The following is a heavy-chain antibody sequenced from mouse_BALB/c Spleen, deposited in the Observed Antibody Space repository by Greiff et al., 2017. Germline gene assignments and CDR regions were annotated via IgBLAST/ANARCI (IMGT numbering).Heavy chain of an antibody. CDR1: GYTFSSYW. D-gene: IGHD2-14*01. Sequence: VQLQQSGAELMKPGASVKISCKATGYTFSSYWIEWVKQRPGHGLEWIGEILPGSGSTNYNEKFKGKATFTADTSSNTAYMQLSSLTSEDSAVYYCANYYRYDERIFAYWGQGTLVTVSA. CDR3: ANYYRYDERIFAY. J-gene: IGHJ3*01. V-gene: IGHV1-9*01. CDR2: ILPGSGST.